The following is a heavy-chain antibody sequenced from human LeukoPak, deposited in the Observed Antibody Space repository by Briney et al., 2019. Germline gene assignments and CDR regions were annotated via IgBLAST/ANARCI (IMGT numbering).Heavy chain of an antibody. CDR1: GGSITNYY. J-gene: IGHJ4*02. Sequence: SETLSLTCTVSGGSITNYYWSWIRQPPGKGLEWIGYIYYSGSTNYNPSLKSRVTISVDTSKNQFSLGLSSVTAADTAVYYCARATSYTGHLGWWGQGALVTVSS. V-gene: IGHV4-59*08. D-gene: IGHD6-19*01. CDR3: ARATSYTGHLGW. CDR2: IYYSGST.